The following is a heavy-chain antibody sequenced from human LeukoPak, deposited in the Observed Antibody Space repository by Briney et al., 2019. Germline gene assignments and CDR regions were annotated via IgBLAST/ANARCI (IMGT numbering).Heavy chain of an antibody. CDR3: AREESSRLGHYYDSSGQYDAFDI. CDR1: GYTFTSYA. D-gene: IGHD3-22*01. CDR2: INTNTGNP. V-gene: IGHV7-4-1*04. J-gene: IGHJ3*02. Sequence: ASVKVSCKASGYTFTSYAMNWVRQAPGQGLEWMGWINTNTGNPTYAQGFTGRFVFSLDTSVSMAYLQISSLKAEDTAVYYCAREESSRLGHYYDSSGQYDAFDIWGQGTMVTVSS.